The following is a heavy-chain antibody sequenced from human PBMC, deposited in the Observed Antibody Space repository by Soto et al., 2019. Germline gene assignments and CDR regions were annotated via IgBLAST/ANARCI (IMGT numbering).Heavy chain of an antibody. Sequence: EVQLVESGGGLVQPGRSLRLSCAASGFTFDDYAMHWVRQAPGKGLEWVSGISWNSGSIGYADSVKGRFTISRDNAKNSLYLQMNSLRAEDTALYYCAKDNNNYDFWSGMDVWGQGTAVTVSS. CDR2: ISWNSGSI. CDR3: AKDNNNYDFWSGMDV. V-gene: IGHV3-9*01. J-gene: IGHJ6*02. D-gene: IGHD3-3*01. CDR1: GFTFDDYA.